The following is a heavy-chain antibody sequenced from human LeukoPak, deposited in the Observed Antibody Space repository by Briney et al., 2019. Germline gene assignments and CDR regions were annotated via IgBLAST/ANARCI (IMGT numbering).Heavy chain of an antibody. CDR2: ISSSSSTI. CDR1: GFTFSSYS. Sequence: GGSLRLSCAASGFTFSSYSMNWVRQAPGKGLEWVSYISSSSSTIYYADSVKGRFTISRDNSKNTLYLQMNSLRAEDTAVYYCARDPPAGLDYWGQGTLVTVSS. J-gene: IGHJ4*02. CDR3: ARDPPAGLDY. V-gene: IGHV3-48*01. D-gene: IGHD2-2*01.